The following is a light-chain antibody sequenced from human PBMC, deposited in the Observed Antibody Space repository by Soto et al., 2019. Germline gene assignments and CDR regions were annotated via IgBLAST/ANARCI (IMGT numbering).Light chain of an antibody. CDR1: QSVRSE. Sequence: EIVMTQSPASLSVSPGERVTLSCRASQSVRSELAWYQQKSGQAPRLLIYGASTRATGIPDRFSGSGSGTEFTLTISSLQSEDFAVYYCQQCNNWPLTFGGGTKVEIK. V-gene: IGKV3-15*01. CDR2: GAS. J-gene: IGKJ4*01. CDR3: QQCNNWPLT.